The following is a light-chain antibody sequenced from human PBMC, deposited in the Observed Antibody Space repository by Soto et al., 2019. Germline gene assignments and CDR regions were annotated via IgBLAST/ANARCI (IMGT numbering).Light chain of an antibody. CDR1: QSISSSY. CDR2: AAS. J-gene: IGKJ4*01. Sequence: EIVLTQSPGTLSLSPGEGGTLSCRASQSISSSYLAWYQQKPGQSPRLLIYAASSRATGIPDRFSGSGSGTDFTLTISRLEPEDFAVYYCQQRSNWPYLTFGGGTRV. CDR3: QQRSNWPYLT. V-gene: IGKV3D-20*02.